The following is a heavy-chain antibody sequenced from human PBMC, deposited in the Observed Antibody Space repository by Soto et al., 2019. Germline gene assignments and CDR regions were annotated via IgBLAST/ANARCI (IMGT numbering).Heavy chain of an antibody. J-gene: IGHJ4*02. CDR3: ARSVAVPGAHIDY. CDR2: IYYSGST. CDR1: GGSISSYY. V-gene: IGHV4-59*01. D-gene: IGHD6-19*01. Sequence: SETLSLTCTVSGGSISSYYWSWIRQPPGKGLEWIGYIYYSGSTNYNPSLKSRVTISVDTSKNEFSLRLSSVTAADTAVYFCARSVAVPGAHIDYWGQGTQVTVSS.